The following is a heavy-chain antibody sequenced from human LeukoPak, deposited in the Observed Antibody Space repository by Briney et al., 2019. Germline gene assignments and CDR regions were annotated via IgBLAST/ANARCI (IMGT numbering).Heavy chain of an antibody. CDR2: IWYDGSNK. CDR3: ARPKTYYDFWSGYRKYYFDY. Sequence: PGRSLRLSCAASGFTFSSYGMHWVRQAPGKGLEWVAVIWYDGSNKYYADSVKGRFTISRDNSKNRLYLQMNSLRAEDTAVYYCARPKTYYDFWSGYRKYYFDYWGQGTLVTVSS. J-gene: IGHJ4*02. D-gene: IGHD3-3*01. V-gene: IGHV3-33*01. CDR1: GFTFSSYG.